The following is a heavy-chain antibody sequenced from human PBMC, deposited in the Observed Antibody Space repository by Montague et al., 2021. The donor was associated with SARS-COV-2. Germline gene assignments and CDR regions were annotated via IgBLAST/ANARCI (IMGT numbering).Heavy chain of an antibody. V-gene: IGHV4-39*07. J-gene: IGHJ4*02. Sequence: SETLSLTCTVSGGSISSSSYYWGWIRQPPGKGLEWLGRIYYSGSTYYNPSLKSRVTISVDTSKNQFSLKLSSVTAADTAVYYCARAGGWLSRGSYYFDYWGQGTRVTVSS. CDR3: ARAGGWLSRGSYYFDY. CDR1: GGSISSSSYY. CDR2: IYYSGST. D-gene: IGHD3-22*01.